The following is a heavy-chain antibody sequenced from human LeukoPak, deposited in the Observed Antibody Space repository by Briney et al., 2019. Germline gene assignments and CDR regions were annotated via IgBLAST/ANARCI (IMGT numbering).Heavy chain of an antibody. D-gene: IGHD4-17*01. CDR3: AREYGDFDY. V-gene: IGHV4-34*01. J-gene: IGHJ4*02. CDR2: INHSGST. Sequence: SETLSLTCAVYGGSFSGYYWSWIRQPPGKGLEWIGEINHSGSTNYNPSLKSRVTISVDTSKTQFSLKLHSLTAADTAVYYCAREYGDFDYWGRGTLVTVSS. CDR1: GGSFSGYY.